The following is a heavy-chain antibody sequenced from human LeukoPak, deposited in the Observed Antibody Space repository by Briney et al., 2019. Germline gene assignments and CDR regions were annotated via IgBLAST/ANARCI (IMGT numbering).Heavy chain of an antibody. Sequence: SETLSLTCTVSSVSISSGSYYWSWIRQPAGKGLEWIGRIYTSGRTDYNPSLKSRVTISVDTSKNQFSLKLSSVTAADTAVYYCARGLWPLYYFDYWGQGTLVTVSS. CDR1: SVSISSGSYY. V-gene: IGHV4-61*02. CDR2: IYTSGRT. D-gene: IGHD5-18*01. CDR3: ARGLWPLYYFDY. J-gene: IGHJ4*02.